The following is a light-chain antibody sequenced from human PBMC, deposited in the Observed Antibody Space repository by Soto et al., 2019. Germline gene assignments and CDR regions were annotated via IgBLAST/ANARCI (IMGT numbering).Light chain of an antibody. V-gene: IGKV1-17*01. Sequence: DIQMTQSPSSLSASVGDRVTITCRASQDIGNDLGWYQQKPGKAPKRLIYSTYSLQTGVPSRFSDSGSGTDFSLIISLLQPEDSATYFCLQHNSYRRTFGQETKEEV. CDR2: STY. CDR1: QDIGND. CDR3: LQHNSYRRT. J-gene: IGKJ1*01.